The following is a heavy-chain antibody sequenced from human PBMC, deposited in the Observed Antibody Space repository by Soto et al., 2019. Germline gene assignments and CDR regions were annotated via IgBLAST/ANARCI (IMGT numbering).Heavy chain of an antibody. V-gene: IGHV3-33*01. CDR1: GFTFSSYG. J-gene: IGHJ3*02. D-gene: IGHD6-19*01. CDR2: IWYDGSNK. CDR3: ARSPQGSSGWYDAFDI. Sequence: GESLKISCAASGFTFSSYGMHWVRQAPGKGLEWVAVIWYDGSNKYYADSVKGRFTISRDNSKNTLYLQMNSLRAEDTAVYYCARSPQGSSGWYDAFDIWGQGTMVTVSS.